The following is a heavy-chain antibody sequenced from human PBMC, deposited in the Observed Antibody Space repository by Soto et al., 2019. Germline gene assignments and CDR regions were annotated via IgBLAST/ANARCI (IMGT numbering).Heavy chain of an antibody. CDR1: GFTFSSYA. CDR3: AKDRGTSIDVHRYFHYYGMDV. D-gene: IGHD2-2*01. CDR2: ISGSGGTT. J-gene: IGHJ6*02. V-gene: IGHV3-23*01. Sequence: EVQLLESGGGLGQPGGSLRLSCAASGFTFSSYAMTWVRQAPGQGLEWVASISGSGGTTNYADSVKGRFTISRDNSKNAACLQMNSLRAEDTAVYYCAKDRGTSIDVHRYFHYYGMDVRGQGTTVTVSS.